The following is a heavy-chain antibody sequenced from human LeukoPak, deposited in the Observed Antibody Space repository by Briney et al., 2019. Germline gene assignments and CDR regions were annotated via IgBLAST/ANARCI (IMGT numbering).Heavy chain of an antibody. CDR3: ANGYTRRSTY. V-gene: IGHV3-23*05. D-gene: IGHD6-13*01. Sequence: GGSLRLSCAASGFAFSSYDMSWVRQAPGKGLEWVSAISSSGGSTYYADSVKGRFTVPRDNSKNMLYLQMNSLGDEDTAVYYCANGYTRRSTYWGQGTLVTVSS. J-gene: IGHJ4*02. CDR1: GFAFSSYD. CDR2: ISSSGGST.